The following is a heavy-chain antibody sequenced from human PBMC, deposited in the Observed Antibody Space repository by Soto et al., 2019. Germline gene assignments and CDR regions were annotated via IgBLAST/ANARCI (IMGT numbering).Heavy chain of an antibody. CDR2: IIPFFGTA. V-gene: IGHV1-69*13. CDR3: AKSAPMDAGDKYYYDF. J-gene: IGHJ4*02. Sequence: SVKVSCKASGGTFSTFGISWVRQAPGQGLEWMGGIIPFFGTARYSQKFEDRITITADESTDTVYMDLRSLTSEDTAIYYCAKSAPMDAGDKYYYDFWGQGALVTVSS. CDR1: GGTFSTFG. D-gene: IGHD4-17*01.